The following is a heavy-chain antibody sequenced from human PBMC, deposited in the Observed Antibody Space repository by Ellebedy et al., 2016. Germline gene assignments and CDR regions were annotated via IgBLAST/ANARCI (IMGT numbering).Heavy chain of an antibody. CDR1: GFTFSDYA. D-gene: IGHD3-10*01. J-gene: IGHJ4*02. CDR3: ANVGGSGTYYNGY. CDR2: VVGSGERT. Sequence: GGSLRLSCAAPGFTFSDYAMSWVRQAPGKGPEWVSAVVGSGERTFYADSVKGRFTISRDNSKNRLYLQMSSLKVEDTATYYCANVGGSGTYYNGYWGQGTLVTVSS. V-gene: IGHV3-23*01.